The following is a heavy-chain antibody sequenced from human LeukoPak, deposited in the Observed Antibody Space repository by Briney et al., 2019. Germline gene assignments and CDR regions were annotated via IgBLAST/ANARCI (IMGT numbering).Heavy chain of an antibody. V-gene: IGHV4-61*01. J-gene: IGHJ3*02. CDR1: GGSVSSGSYY. Sequence: SETLSLTCTVSGGSVSSGSYYWSWIRQPLGKGLEWIGYIYYSGSTNYNPSLMSRVTISVDTSKNQFSLKVSSVAAADTAVYFCARDPQYSSSSDAFDIWGQGTMVTVSS. CDR2: IYYSGST. D-gene: IGHD6-13*01. CDR3: ARDPQYSSSSDAFDI.